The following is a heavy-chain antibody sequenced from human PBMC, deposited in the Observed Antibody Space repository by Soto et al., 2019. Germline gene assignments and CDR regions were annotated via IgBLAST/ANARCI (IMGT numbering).Heavy chain of an antibody. J-gene: IGHJ1*01. D-gene: IGHD5-18*01. CDR3: AREAKDTAMVPYFQH. CDR2: ISSSSSYI. CDR1: GFTFSSYS. V-gene: IGHV3-21*01. Sequence: EVQLVKSGGGLVKPGGSLRLSCAASGFTFSSYSMNWVRQAPGKGLEWVSSISSSSSYIYHADSVKGRFTIPRDNAKNSLYLQMNNLRAEDTAVYYCAREAKDTAMVPYFQHWGQGTLVTVSS.